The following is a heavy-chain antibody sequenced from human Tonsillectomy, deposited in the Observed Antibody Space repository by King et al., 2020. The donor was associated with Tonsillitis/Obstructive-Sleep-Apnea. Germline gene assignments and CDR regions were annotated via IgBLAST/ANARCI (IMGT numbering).Heavy chain of an antibody. CDR3: ARGVSFDY. J-gene: IGHJ4*02. CDR1: GYTFTGYY. Sequence: VQLVESGAEVKKPGASVRVSCKASGYTFTGYYMYWVRKAPGQGLEWMGWINPNSGGTKYAQKFQGRVTMTRDTSISTAYMELSRLRSDDTAVYYCARGVSFDYWGQGTLVTVSS. V-gene: IGHV1-2*02. CDR2: INPNSGGT.